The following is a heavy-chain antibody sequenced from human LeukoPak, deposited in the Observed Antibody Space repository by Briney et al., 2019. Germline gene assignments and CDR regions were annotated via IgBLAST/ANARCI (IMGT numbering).Heavy chain of an antibody. Sequence: PGGSLRLSCAASGFTFSSYEMNWVRQAPGKGLERVSYISSSGSTIYYADSVKGRFTISRDNAKNSLDLQMNSLRAEDTAVYYCARGITYYYDSSGYPTFYYMDVWGKGTTVTVSS. V-gene: IGHV3-48*03. D-gene: IGHD3-22*01. CDR1: GFTFSSYE. CDR3: ARGITYYYDSSGYPTFYYMDV. CDR2: ISSSGSTI. J-gene: IGHJ6*03.